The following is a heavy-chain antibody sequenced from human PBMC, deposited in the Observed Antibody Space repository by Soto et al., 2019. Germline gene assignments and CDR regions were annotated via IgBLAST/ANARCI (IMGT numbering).Heavy chain of an antibody. J-gene: IGHJ5*01. CDR1: GFSLSTSGVG. D-gene: IGHD1-26*01. CDR3: ARDLRGLVGADS. V-gene: IGHV2-5*02. CDR2: IYWDDDK. Sequence: QITLKESGPTLVKPTQTLTLTCTFSGFSLSTSGVGVGWIRQPPGKALEWLALIYWDDDKRYSPSLKSRLTITKDTSKNQVVLTMTTMDPVDTATYYCARDLRGLVGADSWGQGTLVTVSS.